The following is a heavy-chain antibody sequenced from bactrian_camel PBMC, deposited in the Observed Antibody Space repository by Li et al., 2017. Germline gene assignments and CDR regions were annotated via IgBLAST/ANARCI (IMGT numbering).Heavy chain of an antibody. J-gene: IGHJ6*01. CDR2: YTGGRSRD. CDR3: AAALVVTLADITRCAQGDGRFGT. V-gene: IGHV3-3*01. Sequence: HVQLVESGGGSVQAGGSLRLSCSISGYTQSSYCMGWFRQPPGKEREAAALVYTGGRSRDYYADSVKGRFTVSQDNAKNTVYLQMTSLKPEDTAIYTCAAALVVTLADITRCAQGDGRFGTWGQGTQVTVS. CDR1: GYTQSSYC. D-gene: IGHD1*01.